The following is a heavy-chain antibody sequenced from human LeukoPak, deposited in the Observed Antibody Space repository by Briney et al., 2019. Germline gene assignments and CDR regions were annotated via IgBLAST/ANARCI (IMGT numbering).Heavy chain of an antibody. CDR1: GFTVSSYH. J-gene: IGHJ3*02. CDR2: INWNGGST. CDR3: AKELLTSPTAEDAFDI. Sequence: GGSLSLSCAASGFTVSSYHMSWVRQAPGKGLEWVSGINWNGGSTDYADSVKGRFTVSRDNSKNTLYLQMNSLRAEDTAVYYCAKELLTSPTAEDAFDIWGQETVVIVSP. V-gene: IGHV3-23*01. D-gene: IGHD1-14*01.